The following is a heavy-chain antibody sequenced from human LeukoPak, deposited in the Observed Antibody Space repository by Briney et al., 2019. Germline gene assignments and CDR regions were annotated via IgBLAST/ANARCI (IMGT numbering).Heavy chain of an antibody. CDR3: ARGGGLAV. Sequence: GGSLRLSCAASGFTFSSYWMNWARQAPGQGLEWVASINHNGNVNYYVDSAKGRFTISRDNAKNSLYLQMSNLRAEDAAVYFCARGGGLAVWGQGATVTVSS. J-gene: IGHJ6*02. V-gene: IGHV3-7*03. D-gene: IGHD3-16*01. CDR1: GFTFSSYW. CDR2: INHNGNVN.